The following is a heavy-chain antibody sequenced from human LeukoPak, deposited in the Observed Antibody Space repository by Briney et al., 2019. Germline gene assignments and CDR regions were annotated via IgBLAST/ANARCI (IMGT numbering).Heavy chain of an antibody. CDR2: IIPIFGTA. CDR3: ARSSGYSYVASFDY. Sequence: SVKVSCKASGGTFSSYAISWVRQAPGQGLEWMGGIIPIFGTANYAQKFQGRVTITADKSTSAAYMELSSLRSEDTAVYYCARSSGYSYVASFDYWGQGTLVTVSS. CDR1: GGTFSSYA. D-gene: IGHD5-18*01. J-gene: IGHJ4*02. V-gene: IGHV1-69*06.